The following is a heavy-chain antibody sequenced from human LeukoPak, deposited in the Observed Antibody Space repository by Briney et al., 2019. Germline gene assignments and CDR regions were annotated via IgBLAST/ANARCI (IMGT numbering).Heavy chain of an antibody. V-gene: IGHV1-69*05. CDR2: IIPIFGTA. D-gene: IGHD3-22*01. CDR3: ASDNYDSSGYYDY. Sequence: SVKVSCKASGGTFSSYAISWARQAPGQGLEWMGRIIPIFGTANYAQKFQGRVTITTDESTSTAYMELSSLRSEDTAVYYCASDNYDSSGYYDYWGQGTLVTVSS. CDR1: GGTFSSYA. J-gene: IGHJ4*02.